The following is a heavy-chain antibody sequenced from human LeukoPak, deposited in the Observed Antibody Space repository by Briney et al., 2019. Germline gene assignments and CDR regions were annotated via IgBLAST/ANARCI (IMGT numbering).Heavy chain of an antibody. CDR2: ISYDGGNK. V-gene: IGHV3-30-3*01. Sequence: PGGSLRLSCAASGFTFSGYAMHWVRQAPGKGLEWVAVISYDGGNKYYADSVKGRFTISRDNSKNTLYLQMNSLRAEDTAVYYCAREYTSRFDYWGQGTLVTVSS. D-gene: IGHD2-2*01. J-gene: IGHJ4*02. CDR3: AREYTSRFDY. CDR1: GFTFSGYA.